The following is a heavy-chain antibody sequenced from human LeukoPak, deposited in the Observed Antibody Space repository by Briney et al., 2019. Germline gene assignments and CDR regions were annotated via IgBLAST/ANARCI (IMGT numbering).Heavy chain of an antibody. CDR3: ARAPDWFDP. CDR2: IRYDESNK. CDR1: GFTFSGYG. J-gene: IGHJ5*02. Sequence: GGSLRLSCAASGFTFSGYGMHWVRQAPGKGLEWVAFIRYDESNKYYADSVKGRFTISRDNSKNTLYLQMNSLRTEDTAVYYCARAPDWFDPWGQGTLVTVSS. V-gene: IGHV3-30*02.